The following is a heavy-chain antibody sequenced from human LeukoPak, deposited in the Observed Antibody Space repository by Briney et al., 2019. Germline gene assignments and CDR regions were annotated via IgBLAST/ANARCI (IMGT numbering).Heavy chain of an antibody. CDR3: ARGDGDIVVVPAATPFDY. D-gene: IGHD2-2*01. J-gene: IGHJ4*02. CDR2: INHSGST. CDR1: GGSFSGYY. Sequence: SETLSLTCAVYGGSFSGYYWSWIRQPPGKGLEWIGEINHSGSTNYNPSLKSRGTISVDTSKNQFSLKLSSVTAADTAVYYCARGDGDIVVVPAATPFDYWGQGTLVTVSS. V-gene: IGHV4-34*01.